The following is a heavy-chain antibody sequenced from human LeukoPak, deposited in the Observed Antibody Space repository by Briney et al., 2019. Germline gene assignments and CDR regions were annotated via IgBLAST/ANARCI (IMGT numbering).Heavy chain of an antibody. CDR1: GDSMSSSHYC. CDR2: IYYSGST. V-gene: IGHV4-39*01. J-gene: IGHJ5*02. CDR3: ARPVLRNWFDP. Sequence: MSSETLSLTCTVSGDSMSSSHYCWGWIRQPPGKGLEWIGSIYYSGSTYYNPSLKSRVTMSVDTSKKQFSLKLSSVTAADTAVYYCARPVLRNWFDPWGQGTLVTVSS. D-gene: IGHD3-10*01.